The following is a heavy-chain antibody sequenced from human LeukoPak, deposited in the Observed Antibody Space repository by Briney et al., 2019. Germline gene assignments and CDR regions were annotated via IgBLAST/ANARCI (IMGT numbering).Heavy chain of an antibody. CDR1: GYTFRNFG. D-gene: IGHD3-10*01. J-gene: IGHJ3*02. V-gene: IGHV1-8*03. CDR2: MDPNSGNT. CDR3: ARGGGVFDI. Sequence: ASVKVSCKASGYTFRNFGITWVRQATGQGLEWMGWMDPNSGNTNYAQKFQGRVTITRNTSISTAYMELSSLRSEDTAVYYCARGGGVFDIWGQGTMVTVSS.